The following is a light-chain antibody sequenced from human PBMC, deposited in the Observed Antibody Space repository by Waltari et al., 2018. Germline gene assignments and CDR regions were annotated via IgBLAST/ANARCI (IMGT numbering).Light chain of an antibody. Sequence: QSALTQPASVSGSPGQSLTISCTGTTSDLGEYNYVSWYQQHPGKAPKLLIYDVNSRPSGVSNRFSGSKSGNTASLIISGLQAEDEADYYCCSFTSSSTWVFGGGTKLTVL. CDR1: TSDLGEYNY. CDR2: DVN. CDR3: CSFTSSSTWV. V-gene: IGLV2-14*01. J-gene: IGLJ3*02.